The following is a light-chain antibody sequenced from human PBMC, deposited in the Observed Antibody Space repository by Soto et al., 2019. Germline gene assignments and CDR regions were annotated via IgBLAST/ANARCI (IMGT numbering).Light chain of an antibody. J-gene: IGLJ2*01. CDR3: LLSYNAGQG. V-gene: IGLV7-46*01. CDR1: TGAVTSGHY. Sequence: QAVVTQEPSLTVSPGGTVTLTCGSSTGAVTSGHYPYWFQQKPGQAPRTLIYDTNNKHSWTPARFSGSLLGGKAALTLSGAQPEDEAEYYCLLSYNAGQGFGGGTQLTVL. CDR2: DTN.